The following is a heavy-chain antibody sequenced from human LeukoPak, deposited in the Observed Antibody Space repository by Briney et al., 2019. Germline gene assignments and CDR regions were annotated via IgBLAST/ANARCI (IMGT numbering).Heavy chain of an antibody. CDR1: GFTFSSYA. V-gene: IGHV3-30-3*01. CDR3: ARDPYCGGDCSPYFDY. CDR2: ISYDGSNK. D-gene: IGHD2-21*02. J-gene: IGHJ4*02. Sequence: GGSLRLSCAASGFTFSSYAMHWVCQAPGKGLEWVAVISYDGSNKYYAGSVKGRFTISRDNSKNTLYLQMNSLRAEDTAVYYCARDPYCGGDCSPYFDYWGQGTLVTVSS.